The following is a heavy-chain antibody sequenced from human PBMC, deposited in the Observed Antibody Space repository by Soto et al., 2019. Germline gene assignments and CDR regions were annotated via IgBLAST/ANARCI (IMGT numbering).Heavy chain of an antibody. CDR1: GFTFSSYD. CDR2: IGTAGDT. J-gene: IGHJ6*02. D-gene: IGHD3-16*01. CDR3: ARVGLGDNYYYGMDV. V-gene: IGHV3-13*01. Sequence: PGGSLRLSCAASGFTFSSYDMHWVRQATGKGLEWVSAIGTAGDTYYPGSVKGRFTMSRENAKNSLYLQMNSLRAGDTAVYYCARVGLGDNYYYGMDVWGQGTTVTVSS.